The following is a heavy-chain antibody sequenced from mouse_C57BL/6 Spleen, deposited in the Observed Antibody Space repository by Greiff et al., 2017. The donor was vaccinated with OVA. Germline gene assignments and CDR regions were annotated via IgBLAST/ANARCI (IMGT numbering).Heavy chain of an antibody. V-gene: IGHV1-80*01. D-gene: IGHD3-2*02. Sequence: QVQLQQSGAELVKPGASVKISCKASGYAFSSYWMNWVKQRPGKGLEWIGQIYPGDGDTNYNGKFKGKATLTADKSSSTAYMQLSSLTSEDSAVYFCARREELRYFDYWGQGTTLTVSS. CDR2: IYPGDGDT. CDR3: ARREELRYFDY. CDR1: GYAFSSYW. J-gene: IGHJ2*01.